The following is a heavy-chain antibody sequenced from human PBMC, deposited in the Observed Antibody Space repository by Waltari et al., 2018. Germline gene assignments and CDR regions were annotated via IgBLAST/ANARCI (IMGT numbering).Heavy chain of an antibody. CDR2: ISADNGNK. Sequence: QVQLVQSGAEVKKPGASVKVSCKASGYTFTSYGISWVRQAPGQGLEWMGWISADNGNKNYAQKLQGRVTMTTDTSTSTDYMELRSLRSDDTAVYYCARAGSGVHLDCTGGVCYNRNWFDPWGQGTLVTVSS. D-gene: IGHD2-8*02. V-gene: IGHV1-18*01. CDR3: ARAGSGVHLDCTGGVCYNRNWFDP. J-gene: IGHJ5*02. CDR1: GYTFTSYG.